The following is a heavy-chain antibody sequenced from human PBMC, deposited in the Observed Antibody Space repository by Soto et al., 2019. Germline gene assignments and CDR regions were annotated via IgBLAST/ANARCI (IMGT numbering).Heavy chain of an antibody. CDR3: VKDRAFRTVAGADR. CDR2: IIGSGDSA. CDR1: GFTFRSYA. V-gene: IGHV3-23*01. Sequence: GGSLRLSCTVSGFTFRSYAMNWVRQAPGGGLEWVSNIIGSGDSASYADSVKGRFTISRDNSQNTLFLQMDSLRVDDTATYYCVKDRAFRTVAGADRWGQGTLVTVSS. D-gene: IGHD6-19*01. J-gene: IGHJ4*01.